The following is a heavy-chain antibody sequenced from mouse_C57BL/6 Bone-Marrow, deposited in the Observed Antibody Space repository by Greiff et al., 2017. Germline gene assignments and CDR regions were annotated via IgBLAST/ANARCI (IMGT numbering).Heavy chain of an antibody. Sequence: EVQVVESGAELVRPGASVKLSCTASGFNIKDDYMHWVKQRPEQGLEWIGWIDPENGDTEYASKFQGKATITADTSSNTAYLQLSSLTSEDTAVYYCTSYYYGSRWFDDWGQGTTLTVSS. CDR1: GFNIKDDY. CDR3: TSYYYGSRWFDD. CDR2: IDPENGDT. D-gene: IGHD1-1*01. V-gene: IGHV14-4*01. J-gene: IGHJ2*01.